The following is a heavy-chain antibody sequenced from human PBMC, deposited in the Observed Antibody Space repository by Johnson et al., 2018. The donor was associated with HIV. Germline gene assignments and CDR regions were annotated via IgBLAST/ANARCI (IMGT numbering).Heavy chain of an antibody. CDR2: ISYDGSEN. Sequence: QVQLVESGGGVVQPGRSLRLSCAASGFTFSSYAMHWVRQAPGKGLEWVAVISYDGSENNYADSVKGRFTISRDNSENTLYLQMNSLRAEDTAIYYCAKSSRVSTTFDAFDIWGQGTMVTVSS. CDR1: GFTFSSYA. J-gene: IGHJ3*02. V-gene: IGHV3-30*18. D-gene: IGHD1-26*01. CDR3: AKSSRVSTTFDAFDI.